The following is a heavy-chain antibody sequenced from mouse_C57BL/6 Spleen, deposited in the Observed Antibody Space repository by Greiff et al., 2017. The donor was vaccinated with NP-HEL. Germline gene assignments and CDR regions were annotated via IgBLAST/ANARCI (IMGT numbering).Heavy chain of an antibody. CDR1: GFTFSSYG. CDR2: ISSGGSYT. J-gene: IGHJ4*01. D-gene: IGHD1-1*01. V-gene: IGHV5-6*01. Sequence: EVQGVESGGDLVKPGGSLKLSCAASGFTFSSYGMSWVRQTPDKRLEWVATISSGGSYTYYPDSVKGRFTISRDNAKNTLYLQMSSLKSEDTAMYYCARLGHYGSSYNAMDYWGQGTSVTVSS. CDR3: ARLGHYGSSYNAMDY.